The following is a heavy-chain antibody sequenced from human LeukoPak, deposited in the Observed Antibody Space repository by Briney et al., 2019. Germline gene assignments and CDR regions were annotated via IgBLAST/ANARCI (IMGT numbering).Heavy chain of an antibody. CDR1: GFTFSSYS. D-gene: IGHD3-10*02. Sequence: GGSLRLSCAASGFTFSSYSMNWVRQAPGKGLEWVSSISSSSSYIYYADSVKGRFTISTDNAKNSLYLQMNRLRGADTAVYFCARGVIVRGKVYYGMDVWGQGTTVTVSS. J-gene: IGHJ6*02. CDR2: ISSSSSYI. V-gene: IGHV3-21*01. CDR3: ARGVIVRGKVYYGMDV.